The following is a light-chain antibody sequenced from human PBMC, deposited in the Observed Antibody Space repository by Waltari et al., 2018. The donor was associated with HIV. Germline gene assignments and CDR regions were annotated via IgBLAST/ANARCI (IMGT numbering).Light chain of an antibody. V-gene: IGLV2-14*01. CDR2: EVS. Sequence: QSALTQPASVSGSPGQSITISCTGTSSDVGGYNYVSCYQQHQGKAPKLMIYEVSNRPSGVSNRFSGSKSGNTASLTISGLQAEDEADYYCSSYTSSSTLVFGGGTKLTVL. CDR1: SSDVGGYNY. CDR3: SSYTSSSTLV. J-gene: IGLJ3*02.